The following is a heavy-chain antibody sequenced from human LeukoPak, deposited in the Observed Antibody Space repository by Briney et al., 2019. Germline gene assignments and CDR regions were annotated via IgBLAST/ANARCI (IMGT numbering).Heavy chain of an antibody. CDR3: ARARLGSFSWFDP. Sequence: SETLSLTCTVSGGSISSGGYYWSWIRQRPGKGLEWIGYIYYSGSTYYNPSLKSRVTISVDTSKNQFSLKLSSVTAADTAVYYCARARLGSFSWFDPWGQGTLVTVSS. CDR1: GGSISSGGYY. V-gene: IGHV4-31*03. J-gene: IGHJ5*02. CDR2: IYYSGST. D-gene: IGHD1-26*01.